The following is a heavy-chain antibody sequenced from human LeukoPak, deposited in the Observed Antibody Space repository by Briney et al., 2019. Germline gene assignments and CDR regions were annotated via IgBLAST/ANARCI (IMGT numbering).Heavy chain of an antibody. Sequence: GGSLRLSCAASGFTFNNAWMSWVRQAPGKGLEWVGRIKSKADGGTTDHAAPVKGRFSISRDDSKSTLYLQMNSLRAEDTAVYYCARDRLVNPDAFDIWGQGTMVTVSS. J-gene: IGHJ3*02. CDR1: GFTFNNAW. V-gene: IGHV3-15*01. D-gene: IGHD3-22*01. CDR3: ARDRLVNPDAFDI. CDR2: IKSKADGGTT.